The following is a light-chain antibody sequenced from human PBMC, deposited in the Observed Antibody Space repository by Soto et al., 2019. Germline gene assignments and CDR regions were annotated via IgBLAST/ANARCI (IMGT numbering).Light chain of an antibody. CDR1: QSISTW. CDR3: QQYYDFRT. J-gene: IGKJ1*01. Sequence: DIQMTQSPSTLSATVGDRVTITCRASQSISTWLAWYQQKPGKAPKLLIYDASSLEVGVPSRFSGSGSRTEFTLTISRLQPDDYGTYYCQQYYDFRTFGQGTKVDIK. CDR2: DAS. V-gene: IGKV1-5*01.